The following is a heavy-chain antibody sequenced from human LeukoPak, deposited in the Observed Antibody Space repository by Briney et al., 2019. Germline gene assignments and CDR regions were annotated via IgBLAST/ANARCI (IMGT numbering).Heavy chain of an antibody. Sequence: ASVKVSCKASGHTFTGDYMRWVRQAPGQGLEWMGCINPNSGGTNYAQKFQGRVTMTRDTSISTAYMELSSLRSDDTAVYYCARGGSTTTVTSYYFDYWGQGTLVTVSS. CDR1: GHTFTGDY. CDR3: ARGGSTTTVTSYYFDY. D-gene: IGHD4-17*01. J-gene: IGHJ4*02. CDR2: INPNSGGT. V-gene: IGHV1-2*02.